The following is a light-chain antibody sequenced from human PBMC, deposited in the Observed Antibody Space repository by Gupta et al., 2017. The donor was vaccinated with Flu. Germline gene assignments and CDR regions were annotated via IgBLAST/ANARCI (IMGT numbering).Light chain of an antibody. CDR2: DIS. CDR1: QSIRSH. Sequence: PSFLSASVGDRVTITCRASQSIRSHLAWYQQKPGTAPNLLIYDISTLQTGVSSRFSGSGSGTEFTLTISSLQPEDFATYYCQHLQSYPLTFGGGTKVEIK. V-gene: IGKV1-9*01. J-gene: IGKJ4*01. CDR3: QHLQSYPLT.